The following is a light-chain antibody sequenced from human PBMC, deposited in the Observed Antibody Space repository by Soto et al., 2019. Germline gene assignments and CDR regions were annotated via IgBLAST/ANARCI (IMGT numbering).Light chain of an antibody. Sequence: QSALTQPAPVSGSPGQSITISCTGTSSDVGGYNYVSWYQQHPGKAPKLMIYDVSNRPSGVSNRFSGSKSGNTASLTISGLQAADEADYYCSSSTSSSTRVFGGGTKLTVL. CDR1: SSDVGGYNY. J-gene: IGLJ2*01. CDR2: DVS. CDR3: SSSTSSSTRV. V-gene: IGLV2-14*01.